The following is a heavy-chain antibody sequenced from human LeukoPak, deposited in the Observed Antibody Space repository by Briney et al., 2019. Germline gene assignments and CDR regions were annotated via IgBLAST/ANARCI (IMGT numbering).Heavy chain of an antibody. D-gene: IGHD6-19*01. Sequence: SQSLSLTCTVSGGFISSYFWTWIRQPAGKGLEWIGYMFNSGSTTYNPSLKTRVTISVDTSKNQFSLRLSSVTAADTAVYYCARAPDRYSSGWHNWGQGTLVTVSS. CDR2: MFNSGST. J-gene: IGHJ4*02. CDR1: GGFISSYF. V-gene: IGHV4-59*01. CDR3: ARAPDRYSSGWHN.